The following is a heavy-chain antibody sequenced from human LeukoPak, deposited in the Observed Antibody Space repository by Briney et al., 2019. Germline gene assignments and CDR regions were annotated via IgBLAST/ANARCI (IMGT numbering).Heavy chain of an antibody. D-gene: IGHD4-11*01. J-gene: IGHJ4*02. CDR3: ARFGTVTTSIFDY. Sequence: GGSLRLSCAASGFTFSSYAMHWVRQAPGKGLEWVAVISYDGSNKYCADSVKGRFTISRDNSKNTLYLQMNSLRAEDTAVYYCARFGTVTTSIFDYWGQGTLVTVSS. V-gene: IGHV3-30-3*01. CDR1: GFTFSSYA. CDR2: ISYDGSNK.